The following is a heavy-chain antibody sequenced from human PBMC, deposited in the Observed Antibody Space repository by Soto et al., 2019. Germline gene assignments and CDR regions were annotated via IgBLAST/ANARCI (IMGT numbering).Heavy chain of an antibody. V-gene: IGHV3-30*18. CDR2: ISFDGNNK. CDR3: AKIVGLGATQGPFDS. J-gene: IGHJ4*02. CDR1: GFSFSKYG. D-gene: IGHD1-26*01. Sequence: VQLVESGGGVVQPGGSLRLSCAASGFSFSKYGMHWVRQAPGKGLEGVAVISFDGNNKNYPESVKGRFTISRDNSKNTLYLQMNSLRPEDTAVYYCAKIVGLGATQGPFDSWGQGTLVTVSS.